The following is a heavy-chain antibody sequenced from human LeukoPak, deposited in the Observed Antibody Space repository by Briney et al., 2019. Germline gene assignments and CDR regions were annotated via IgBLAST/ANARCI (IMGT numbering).Heavy chain of an antibody. CDR2: LSGSSVDT. CDR1: GFTFNNYP. Sequence: GGSLRLSCAASGFTFNNYPMSWVSQAPGKGLEWISVLSGSSVDTASAQSVKGRFTISRDNSRNTLYLQMNSLRAEDSAVYYFARTIWDSRGHFYDFWGQGTLVTVSS. CDR3: ARTIWDSRGHFYDF. D-gene: IGHD3-22*01. V-gene: IGHV3-23*01. J-gene: IGHJ4*02.